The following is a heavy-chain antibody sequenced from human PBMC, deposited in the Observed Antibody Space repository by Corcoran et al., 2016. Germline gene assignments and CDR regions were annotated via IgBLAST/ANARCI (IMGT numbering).Heavy chain of an antibody. D-gene: IGHD3-22*01. CDR3: SRFRAYYDSTLTAFDI. Sequence: EVQLVESGGGLVKPGGSLRLSCAASGFTFSSYSMNWVSQAPGKGLEWVSSISSSSSYIYYADSVKGRFTISRDNAKNSLYLQMNSLRAEDTAVYYCSRFRAYYDSTLTAFDIWGQGTMVTVSS. V-gene: IGHV3-21*01. J-gene: IGHJ3*02. CDR2: ISSSSSYI. CDR1: GFTFSSYS.